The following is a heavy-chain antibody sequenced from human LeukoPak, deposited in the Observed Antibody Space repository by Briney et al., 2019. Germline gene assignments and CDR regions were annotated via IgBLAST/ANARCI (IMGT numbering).Heavy chain of an antibody. CDR2: ISGSGGST. D-gene: IGHD4-23*01. Sequence: PGGSLRLSCAASGFTFSSYEMNWVRQAPGKGLEWVSAISGSGGSTYYADSVKGRFTISRDNSKNTLYLQMNSLRAEDTAVYYCAKVRWELHGRYSYLFDYWGQGTLVTVSS. V-gene: IGHV3-23*01. J-gene: IGHJ4*02. CDR1: GFTFSSYE. CDR3: AKVRWELHGRYSYLFDY.